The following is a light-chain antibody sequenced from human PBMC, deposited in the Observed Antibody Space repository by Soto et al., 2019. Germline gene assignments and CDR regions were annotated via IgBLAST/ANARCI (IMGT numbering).Light chain of an antibody. CDR2: KAS. V-gene: IGKV1-5*03. J-gene: IGKJ1*01. CDR1: QTIINW. Sequence: DIQMTQSPSTLSASVGDRVTITCRASQTIINWLAWYQQKPGKAPKLLIYKASSLESEVPSRFSGSGSETEFTLTINSLQPDDSATYYCQQYTNTNNPWMFGQGTKVDI. CDR3: QQYTNTNNPWM.